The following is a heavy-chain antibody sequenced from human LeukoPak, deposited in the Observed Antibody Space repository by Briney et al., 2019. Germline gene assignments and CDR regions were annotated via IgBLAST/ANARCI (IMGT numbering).Heavy chain of an antibody. V-gene: IGHV3-21*01. CDR3: ARDLLTFGTDYYYYGMAV. D-gene: IGHD3-10*01. CDR1: GFTFSSYS. CDR2: ISSSSSYI. Sequence: GGSLRLSCAASGFTFSSYSMNWVRQAPGKGLEWVSSISSSSSYIYYADSVKGRFTISRDNAKNSLYLQMNSLRAEDTALYYCARDLLTFGTDYYYYGMAVWGQGTTVTVPS. J-gene: IGHJ6*02.